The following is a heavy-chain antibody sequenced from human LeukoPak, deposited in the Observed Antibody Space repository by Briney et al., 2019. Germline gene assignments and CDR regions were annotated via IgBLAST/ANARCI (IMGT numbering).Heavy chain of an antibody. CDR1: AYTFTGYY. Sequence: ASVKVSCNASAYTFTGYYMHWVRQAPGQGLEWMGWINPDSGGTNYAQKFQGRVTMTRDTSISTAYMEVSRLRSDDTAVYYCAREGSGWYGNFDYWGQGTLVTVSS. V-gene: IGHV1-2*02. J-gene: IGHJ4*02. D-gene: IGHD6-19*01. CDR3: AREGSGWYGNFDY. CDR2: INPDSGGT.